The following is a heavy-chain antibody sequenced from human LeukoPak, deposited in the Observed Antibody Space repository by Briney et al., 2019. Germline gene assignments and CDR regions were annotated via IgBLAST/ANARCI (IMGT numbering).Heavy chain of an antibody. J-gene: IGHJ4*01. CDR2: VFHSGST. V-gene: IGHV4-39*07. Sequence: SETLSLTCTVSGGSISSSSYYWGWIRQPPGKGLEWIGEVFHSGSTNYNPSLESRLIISMDKSKNHFSLQLASLTAADTATYFCAREIYGARAFEYWGQGILVTVSS. CDR1: GGSISSSSYY. CDR3: AREIYGARAFEY. D-gene: IGHD4/OR15-4a*01.